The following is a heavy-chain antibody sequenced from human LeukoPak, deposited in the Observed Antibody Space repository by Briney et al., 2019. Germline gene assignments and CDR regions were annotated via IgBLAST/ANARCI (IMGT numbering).Heavy chain of an antibody. CDR2: ISGSGGST. D-gene: IGHD1-7*01. CDR3: AKSDWNYLYYYYYMDV. V-gene: IGHV3-23*01. J-gene: IGHJ6*03. Sequence: GGSPRLSCAASGFTFSSYAMSWVRQAPGKGLEWVSAISGSGGSTYYADSVKGRFTISRDNSKNTLYLQMNSLRAEDTAVYYCAKSDWNYLYYYYYMDVWGKGTTVTVSS. CDR1: GFTFSSYA.